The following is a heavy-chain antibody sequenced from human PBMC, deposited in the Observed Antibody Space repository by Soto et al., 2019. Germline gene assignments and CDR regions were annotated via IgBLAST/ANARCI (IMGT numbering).Heavy chain of an antibody. J-gene: IGHJ6*02. CDR2: IGYDGVKK. CDR3: AKGFTSAMRGLDYGMDV. V-gene: IGHV3-30*18. CDR1: GFNFSHFG. D-gene: IGHD2-2*01. Sequence: QVHLVESGGGVVQPGRSLRLSCVVSGFNFSHFGMHWVRQAPGKGLEWVAVIGYDGVKKNYGDSVKGRFTISRDNGKNTLYVQLDNLRPADTAVYYCAKGFTSAMRGLDYGMDVWGQGTTVTVSS.